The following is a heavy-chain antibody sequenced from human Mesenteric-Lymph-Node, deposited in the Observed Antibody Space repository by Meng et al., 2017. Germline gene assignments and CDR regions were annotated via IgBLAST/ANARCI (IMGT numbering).Heavy chain of an antibody. CDR2: ISGSGGST. V-gene: IGHV3-23*01. Sequence: EAQLLESGADLVLPGGSLRLACAASGFAFSSYAMSWVRQARGKGLEWVSAISGSGGSTYYADSVKSRFTISRDNSKNTLYLQMNSLRAEDTAVYYCAKDYQVHWGQGTLVTVSS. CDR3: AKDYQVH. CDR1: GFAFSSYA. D-gene: IGHD3-10*01. J-gene: IGHJ4*02.